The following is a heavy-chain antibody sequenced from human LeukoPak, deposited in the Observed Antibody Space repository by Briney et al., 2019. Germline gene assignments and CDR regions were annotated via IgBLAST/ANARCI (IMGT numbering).Heavy chain of an antibody. V-gene: IGHV4-59*01. D-gene: IGHD6-13*01. Sequence: SETLSLTCTVSGGSISSYYWSWIRQPPGKGLERIGYIYYSGSTNYNPSLKSRVTISVDTSKNQFSLKLSSVTAADTAVYYCARGVIIAAPYYYYGMDVWGQGTTVTVSS. CDR2: IYYSGST. CDR1: GGSISSYY. J-gene: IGHJ6*02. CDR3: ARGVIIAAPYYYYGMDV.